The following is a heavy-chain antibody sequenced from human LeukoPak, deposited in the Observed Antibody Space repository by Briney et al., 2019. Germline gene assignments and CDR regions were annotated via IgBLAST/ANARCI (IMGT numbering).Heavy chain of an antibody. CDR3: AKVRGGDFWSGYYTAYFDY. J-gene: IGHJ4*02. V-gene: IGHV3-30*02. CDR2: IRYDGSNK. CDR1: GFTFSSYG. Sequence: GGSLRLSCAASGFTFSSYGMHWVRQAPGKGLEWVACIRYDGSNKYYADSVKGRFTISRDNSKSTLYLQMNSLRAEDTAVYYCAKVRGGDFWSGYYTAYFDYWGQGTLVTVSS. D-gene: IGHD3-3*01.